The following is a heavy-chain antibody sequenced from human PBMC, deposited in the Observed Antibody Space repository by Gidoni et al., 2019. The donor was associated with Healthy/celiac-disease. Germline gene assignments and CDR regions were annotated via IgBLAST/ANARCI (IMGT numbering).Heavy chain of an antibody. CDR3: AKPYYDILTGYYYYYGMDV. CDR2: ISYDGSNK. J-gene: IGHJ6*02. D-gene: IGHD3-9*01. CDR1: GFTFSSYG. Sequence: QVQLVESGGGVVQPGRSLRLSCAAPGFTFSSYGMHWVRQAPGKGRGWVAVISYDGSNKYYADSVKGRFTISRDNSKNTLYLQMNSLRAEDTAVYYCAKPYYDILTGYYYYYGMDVWGQGTTVTVSS. V-gene: IGHV3-30*18.